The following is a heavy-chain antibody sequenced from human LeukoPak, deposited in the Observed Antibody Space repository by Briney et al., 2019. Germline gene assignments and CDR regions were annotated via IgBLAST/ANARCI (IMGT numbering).Heavy chain of an antibody. CDR1: GFSFSDHY. Sequence: GGSLRLSCAASGFSFSDHYMDWVRQAPGKGLEWVGRTRDKGNSYTTEYAASVKARFTVSRDDSKNSVDLQVNSLRIEDTAVYYCARGPERGSSPYYHYGMDVWGQGTTVTVSS. V-gene: IGHV3-72*01. J-gene: IGHJ6*02. CDR3: ARGPERGSSPYYHYGMDV. CDR2: TRDKGNSYTT. D-gene: IGHD1-26*01.